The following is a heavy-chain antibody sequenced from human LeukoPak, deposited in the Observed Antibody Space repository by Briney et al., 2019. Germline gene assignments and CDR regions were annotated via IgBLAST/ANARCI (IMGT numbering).Heavy chain of an antibody. Sequence: PRASVKVSCKASGYAFTSYGISWVRQAPGQGLEWMGWISAYNGNTNYAQKLQGRVTMTTDTSTSTAYMELRSLRSEDTAVYYCATCGSGRDYYMDVWGKGTTVTVSS. CDR3: ATCGSGRDYYMDV. D-gene: IGHD3-10*01. J-gene: IGHJ6*03. CDR1: GYAFTSYG. V-gene: IGHV1-18*01. CDR2: ISAYNGNT.